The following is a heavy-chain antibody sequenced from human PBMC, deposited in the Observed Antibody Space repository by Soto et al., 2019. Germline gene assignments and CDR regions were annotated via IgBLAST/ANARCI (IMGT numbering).Heavy chain of an antibody. D-gene: IGHD1-26*01. Sequence: QVQLVESGGGVVHPGTSLRLSCAASGFTFKTHAMHWVCQAPGKGLEWMAVIAYDGNEKFYADSVKGRFTISRDNSKNALYLQINTLRNEDTAVYYCGKDVGDYVPYYYGLDVWGPGTTVTVSS. CDR2: IAYDGNEK. V-gene: IGHV3-30*18. J-gene: IGHJ6*02. CDR3: GKDVGDYVPYYYGLDV. CDR1: GFTFKTHA.